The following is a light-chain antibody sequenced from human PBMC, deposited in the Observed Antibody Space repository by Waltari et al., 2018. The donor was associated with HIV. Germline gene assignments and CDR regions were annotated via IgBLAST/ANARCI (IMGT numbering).Light chain of an antibody. CDR3: CSYAGTYTFIV. CDR1: SSDVGGSKY. CDR2: DVS. V-gene: IGLV2-11*01. J-gene: IGLJ2*01. Sequence: QSALTQPRSVSGSPGQSVTISCTGTSSDVGGSKYVSWYQKHPGKAPKLIIYDVSERPSGVPDRFSGSKSGNTASLTISGLQADDEADYYCCSYAGTYTFIVFGGGTKLTVL.